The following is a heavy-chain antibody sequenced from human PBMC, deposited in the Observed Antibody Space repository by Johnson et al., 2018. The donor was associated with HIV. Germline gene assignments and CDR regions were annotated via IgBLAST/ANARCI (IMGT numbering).Heavy chain of an antibody. CDR3: ARGVGGRTADAFDI. D-gene: IGHD3-16*01. Sequence: MLLVESGGGLVKPGGSLRLSCAASGFTFSDAWMTWVRQAPGKGLEWIGRIKSKTDGGTTDYAAPVKGRFTISRDDSKNTLYLQMNSLRAEDTAVYYCARGVGGRTADAFDIWGQGTMVTVSS. J-gene: IGHJ3*02. CDR2: IKSKTDGGTT. V-gene: IGHV3-15*01. CDR1: GFTFSDAW.